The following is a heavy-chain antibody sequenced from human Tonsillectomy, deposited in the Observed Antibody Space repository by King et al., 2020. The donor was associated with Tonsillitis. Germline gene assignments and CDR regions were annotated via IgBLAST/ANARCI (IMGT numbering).Heavy chain of an antibody. D-gene: IGHD6-19*01. CDR2: ITSDVSST. CDR3: ARDLGQGSGWYSGWFDP. Sequence: VQLVESGGGLVQPGGSLRLSCAASGFTFSSYWRHLVRHATGKGLVWVARITSDVSSTSYADSVKGRFTISRDNTKNTLYLQMNSLRAEDTAVYYCARDLGQGSGWYSGWFDPWGQGTLVTVSS. V-gene: IGHV3-74*01. CDR1: GFTFSSYW. J-gene: IGHJ5*02.